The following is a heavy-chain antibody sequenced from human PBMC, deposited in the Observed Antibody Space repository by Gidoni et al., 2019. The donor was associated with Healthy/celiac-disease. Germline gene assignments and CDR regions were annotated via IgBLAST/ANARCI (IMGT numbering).Heavy chain of an antibody. D-gene: IGHD5-18*01. CDR3: ARGLDSYGYVT. V-gene: IGHV4-59*01. J-gene: IGHJ5*02. Sequence: QVQLQESGPGLVKPSETLSLTCTVSGGSISSYYWSWIRQPPGKGLEWIGYIYYSGSTNYNPSLKSRVTISVDTSKNQFSLKLSSVTAADTAVYYCARGLDSYGYVTWGQGTLVTVSS. CDR2: IYYSGST. CDR1: GGSISSYY.